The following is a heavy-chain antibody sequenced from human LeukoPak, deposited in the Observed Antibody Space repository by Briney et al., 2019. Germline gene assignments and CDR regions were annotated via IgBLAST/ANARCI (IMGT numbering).Heavy chain of an antibody. Sequence: ASVKVPCKVSGYSLSELSMHWVRQAPGKGLEWMGGFDPEDGETIYGQRFQGRVTMTEDTSTDTSYMELSSRRFEDTAVYYCATDLRFLGRVVSFDIWGQGTMVTVSS. CDR3: ATDLRFLGRVVSFDI. CDR2: FDPEDGET. CDR1: GYSLSELS. D-gene: IGHD3-3*01. J-gene: IGHJ3*02. V-gene: IGHV1-24*01.